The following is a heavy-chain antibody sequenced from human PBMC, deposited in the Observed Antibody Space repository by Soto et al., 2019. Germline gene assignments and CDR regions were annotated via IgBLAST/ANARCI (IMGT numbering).Heavy chain of an antibody. D-gene: IGHD2-8*01. V-gene: IGHV3-30-3*01. Sequence: QVQLVESGGGVVQPGRSLRLSCAASGFTFSSYALHWFRQAPGKGLEWVAVISYDGSNKYYADSVKGRFTISRDNSKNTLYLQMNSLRAEDTTVYYWARFGYCTNGVGTGDFDYWGQGTLVTVSS. CDR1: GFTFSSYA. CDR2: ISYDGSNK. CDR3: ARFGYCTNGVGTGDFDY. J-gene: IGHJ4*02.